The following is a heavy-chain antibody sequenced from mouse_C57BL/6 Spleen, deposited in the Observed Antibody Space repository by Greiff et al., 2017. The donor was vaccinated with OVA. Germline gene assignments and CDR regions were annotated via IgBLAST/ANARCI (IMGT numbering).Heavy chain of an antibody. J-gene: IGHJ2*01. Sequence: QVQLQQPGAELVKPGASVKLSCKASGYTFTSYWMQWVKQRPGQGLEWIGEIDPSDSYTNHNQKFKGKATLTVDTSSSTAYMQLSSLTSEDSAVYYCARGGNYFDYWGQGTTLTVSS. CDR1: GYTFTSYW. V-gene: IGHV1-50*01. CDR3: ARGGNYFDY. CDR2: IDPSDSYT.